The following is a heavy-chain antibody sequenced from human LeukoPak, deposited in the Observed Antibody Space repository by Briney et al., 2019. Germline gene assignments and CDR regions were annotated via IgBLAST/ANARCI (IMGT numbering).Heavy chain of an antibody. D-gene: IGHD2-2*01. CDR2: TRYDGSNK. CDR1: GFTFSSYG. Sequence: PGGSLRLSCAASGFTFSSYGMHWVRQAPGKGLEWVAFTRYDGSNKYYADSVKGRFTISRDNSKNTLYLQMNSLRAEDTAVYYCAKDGRYCSSTSCSHFDYWGQGTLVTVSS. V-gene: IGHV3-30*02. J-gene: IGHJ4*02. CDR3: AKDGRYCSSTSCSHFDY.